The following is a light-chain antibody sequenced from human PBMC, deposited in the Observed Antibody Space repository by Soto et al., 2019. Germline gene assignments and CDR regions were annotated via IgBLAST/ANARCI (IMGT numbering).Light chain of an antibody. CDR1: QSLSDY. V-gene: IGKV3-11*01. CDR2: DAS. Sequence: EVVLTQSPASLSLSPGDRATLSCRADQSLSDYLAWYQQKPGQPPRLLFFDASSRASGFPHRFSAGGSGTDFTLIISSLQPEDFGVYYCQQRVNWPPTFGGGTKVEI. CDR3: QQRVNWPPT. J-gene: IGKJ4*01.